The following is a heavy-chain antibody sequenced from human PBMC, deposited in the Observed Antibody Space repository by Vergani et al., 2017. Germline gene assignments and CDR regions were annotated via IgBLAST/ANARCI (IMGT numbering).Heavy chain of an antibody. V-gene: IGHV3-7*01. D-gene: IGHD4-17*01. CDR1: GFSFSSYW. CDR2: IKQDGSEK. J-gene: IGHJ6*03. CDR3: ARDPHYGDYADFYYMDV. Sequence: EVQLVESGGGLVQPGGSLRLSCAASGFSFSSYWMSWVRQAPGKGLEWVDKIKQDGSEKYYVDSVKRRFTITRDKAKNSLYLQMNSLRAEETDVYYCARDPHYGDYADFYYMDVWCKGTTVTVTS.